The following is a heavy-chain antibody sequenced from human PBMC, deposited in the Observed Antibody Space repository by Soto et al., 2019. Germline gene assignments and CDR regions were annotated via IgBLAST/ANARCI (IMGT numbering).Heavy chain of an antibody. CDR2: ISGSGGST. V-gene: IGHV3-23*01. J-gene: IGHJ4*02. Sequence: GGSLSLSCGASGFTFSSYAMSWVRKAPGKGLEWVSAISGSGGSTYYADSVKGRFTISRDNSKNTLYLQMNSLRAEDTAVYYCAKSHCSGGSCYDLGYFDYWGQGTLVTVSS. CDR1: GFTFSSYA. CDR3: AKSHCSGGSCYDLGYFDY. D-gene: IGHD2-15*01.